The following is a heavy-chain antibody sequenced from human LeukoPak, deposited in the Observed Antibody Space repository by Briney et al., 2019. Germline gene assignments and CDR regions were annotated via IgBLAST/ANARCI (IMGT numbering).Heavy chain of an antibody. V-gene: IGHV3-30*18. J-gene: IGHJ3*02. CDR3: AKVGPYYYDSSGYYYXXXAFDI. CDR2: ISYDGSNK. CDR1: GFTFSSYG. D-gene: IGHD3-22*01. Sequence: GGSLRLSCAASGFTFSSYGMHWVRQAPGKGLEWVAVISYDGSNKYYADSVKGRFTISRDNSKNTLYLQMNSLRAEDTAVYYCAKVGPYYYDSSGYYYXXXAFDIWGQGTMVTVSS.